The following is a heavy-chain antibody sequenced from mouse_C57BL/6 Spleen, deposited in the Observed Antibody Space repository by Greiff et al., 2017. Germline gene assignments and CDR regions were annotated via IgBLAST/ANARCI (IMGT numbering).Heavy chain of an antibody. CDR1: GYTFTSYW. CDR3: ARNDYDEDYFDY. J-gene: IGHJ2*01. CDR2: IYPSDSET. V-gene: IGHV1-61*01. D-gene: IGHD2-4*01. Sequence: VQLQQPGAELVRPGSSVKLSCKASGYTFTSYWMDWVKQRPGQGLEWIGNIYPSDSETHYNQKFKDKATLTVDKSSSTAYMQLSSLTSEDSAVYYCARNDYDEDYFDYWGQGTTLTVSS.